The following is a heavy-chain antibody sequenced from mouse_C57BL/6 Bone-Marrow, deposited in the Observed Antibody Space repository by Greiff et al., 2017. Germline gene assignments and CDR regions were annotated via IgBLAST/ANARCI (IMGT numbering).Heavy chain of an antibody. Sequence: EVHLVESGAELVRPGASVKLSCTASGFNIKDDYMHWVKQRPEQGLEWIGWIDPENGDTEYASKFQGKATITADTSSNTAYLQLSSLTSEDTAVYYCTPYYGSSYGAMDYWGQGTSVTVSS. J-gene: IGHJ4*01. CDR3: TPYYGSSYGAMDY. D-gene: IGHD1-1*01. CDR1: GFNIKDDY. CDR2: IDPENGDT. V-gene: IGHV14-4*01.